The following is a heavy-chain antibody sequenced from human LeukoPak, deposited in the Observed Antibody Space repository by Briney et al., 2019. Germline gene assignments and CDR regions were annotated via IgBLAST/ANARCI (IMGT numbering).Heavy chain of an antibody. Sequence: GESLKISCKGSGYSFTSYWIGWVRQMPGKGLEWMGIIYPGDSDTRYSPSFRGQVTISADKSISTAYLQWSSLKASDTAMYYCARRADGYSSGWYSHDAFDIWGQGTMVTVSS. CDR3: ARRADGYSSGWYSHDAFDI. J-gene: IGHJ3*02. CDR2: IYPGDSDT. CDR1: GYSFTSYW. D-gene: IGHD6-19*01. V-gene: IGHV5-51*01.